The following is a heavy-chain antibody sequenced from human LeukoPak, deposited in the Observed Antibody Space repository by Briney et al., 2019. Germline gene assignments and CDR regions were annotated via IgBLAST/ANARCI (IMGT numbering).Heavy chain of an antibody. D-gene: IGHD6-25*01. CDR2: IWYDGSNK. V-gene: IGHV3-33*01. Sequence: GRSLRLSCVASGFTFSNYGIHWVRQAPGKGLEWVAVIWYDGSNKDSGDSVKGRFTISRDNSKNTVYLQMNSLRAEDTAVSYCVRGQRLRGPFYFDSWGQGALVTVSS. J-gene: IGHJ4*02. CDR1: GFTFSNYG. CDR3: VRGQRLRGPFYFDS.